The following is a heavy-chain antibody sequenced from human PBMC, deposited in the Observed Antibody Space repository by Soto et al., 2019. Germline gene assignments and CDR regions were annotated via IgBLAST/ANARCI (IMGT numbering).Heavy chain of an antibody. Sequence: EVRLVESGGGLVQPGGSLRLSCGASGFTLSDYWMHWVRQDPGKGLVWVSRIHRDGSTTNYAYSVKGRFTISRDDAKNTLYLQMSGLRAEETAVYYCARGIIRHYGKDVWGQGTTVTVS. CDR3: ARGIIRHYGKDV. CDR1: GFTLSDYW. CDR2: IHRDGSTT. J-gene: IGHJ6*02. D-gene: IGHD3-16*01. V-gene: IGHV3-74*01.